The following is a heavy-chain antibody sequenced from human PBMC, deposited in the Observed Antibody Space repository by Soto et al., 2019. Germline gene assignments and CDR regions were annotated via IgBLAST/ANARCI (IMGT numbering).Heavy chain of an antibody. CDR1: GFAFSTYA. Sequence: EVQLLESGGALEHPGGSLRLSCAASGFAFSTYAMTWVRQAPGKGLEWVSVMSGSGGSSDYAASVKGRFTISRDNSKNTLYLQMNGLRAEDTALYYCAKVTTRAAACRYEYYTSGMDVWGQGTTVTVSS. D-gene: IGHD6-13*01. J-gene: IGHJ6*02. V-gene: IGHV3-23*01. CDR2: MSGSGGSS. CDR3: AKVTTRAAACRYEYYTSGMDV.